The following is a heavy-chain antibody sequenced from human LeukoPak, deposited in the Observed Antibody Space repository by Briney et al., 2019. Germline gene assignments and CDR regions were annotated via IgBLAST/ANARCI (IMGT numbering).Heavy chain of an antibody. Sequence: PGGSLRLSCAASGFTFSSYAMSWVRQAPGKGMEWVASISGGGGRTYYGDSVKGRFTISRDNSKNTLYLQMNSLRTEDTAVSYCAIGLYYFLGSYRPVDFWGQGTRVTVSS. CDR3: AIGLYYFLGSYRPVDF. V-gene: IGHV3-23*01. CDR2: ISGGGGRT. CDR1: GFTFSSYA. D-gene: IGHD3-16*02. J-gene: IGHJ4*02.